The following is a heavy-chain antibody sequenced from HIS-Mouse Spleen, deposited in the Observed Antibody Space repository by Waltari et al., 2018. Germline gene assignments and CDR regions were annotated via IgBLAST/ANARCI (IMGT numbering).Heavy chain of an antibody. D-gene: IGHD6-19*01. CDR3: ARIAEGYTSGWYAFDY. V-gene: IGHV2-70*15. J-gene: IGHJ4*02. CDR1: GFSLSTSGMC. Sequence: QVTLRESGPALVKPTQTLTLTCTFSGFSLSTSGMCVSWIRQPPGKALEWLARIDWDEDKYYSTSLNNRLTISKDTSKNQVVLTMTNMDPVYTATYYCARIAEGYTSGWYAFDYWGQGTLVTVSS. CDR2: IDWDEDK.